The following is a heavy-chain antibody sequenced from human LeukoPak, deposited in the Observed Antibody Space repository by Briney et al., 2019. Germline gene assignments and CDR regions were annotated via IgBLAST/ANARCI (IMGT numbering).Heavy chain of an antibody. CDR2: INPNSGGT. V-gene: IGHV1-2*02. J-gene: IGHJ4*02. Sequence: ASVKVSCKASGGTFSSYAISWVRQAPGQGLEWMGWINPNSGGTNYAQKFQGRVTMTRDTSISTAYMELSRLRSDDTAVYYCARDPFGDYEVRGDYWGQGTLVTVSS. CDR3: ARDPFGDYEVRGDY. CDR1: GGTFSSYA. D-gene: IGHD4-17*01.